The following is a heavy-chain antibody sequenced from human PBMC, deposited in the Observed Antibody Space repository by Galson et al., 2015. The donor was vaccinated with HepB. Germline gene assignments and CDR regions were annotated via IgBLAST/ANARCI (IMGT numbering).Heavy chain of an antibody. CDR3: ARDRLGYYGMDV. Sequence: LRLSCAASGFTFSSYSMNWVRQAPGKGLEWVSYISSSGSTVYYADSVKGRFTISRDSAKYSLSLQINSLTDEDTAVYYCARDRLGYYGMDVWGQGTTVTVSS. J-gene: IGHJ6*02. V-gene: IGHV3-48*02. CDR1: GFTFSSYS. D-gene: IGHD6-19*01. CDR2: ISSSGSTV.